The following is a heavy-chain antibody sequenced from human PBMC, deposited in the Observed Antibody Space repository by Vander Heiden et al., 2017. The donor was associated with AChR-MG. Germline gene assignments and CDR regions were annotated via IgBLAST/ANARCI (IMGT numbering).Heavy chain of an antibody. Sequence: EVQLLESGGCSVQPGGALHQSCAVAGLALRSDAMSWVRQAPGKGLEWFSGISATDGSTYYADSVKGRFTISRDNSKNTLYLQMNSLRAEDTAVYFCAKGEMTTWRGGYFQHWGQGTLVTVSS. D-gene: IGHD4-17*01. CDR2: ISATDGST. CDR1: GLALRSDA. V-gene: IGHV3-23*01. J-gene: IGHJ1*01. CDR3: AKGEMTTWRGGYFQH.